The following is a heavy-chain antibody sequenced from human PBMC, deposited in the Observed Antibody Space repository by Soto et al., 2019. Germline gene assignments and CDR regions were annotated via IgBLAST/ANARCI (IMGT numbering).Heavy chain of an antibody. CDR2: ISYDGSDK. Sequence: QVQLVESGGGVVQPGRSLRLSCAASGFTFSSSGMHWVRQAPGKGLEWVAIISYDGSDKYYADSVKGRFTISRDDSKNTLFLQMNSLRAEDTAVYYCAKAYCSGGRCYEPNDWGQGTLVTVSS. J-gene: IGHJ4*02. V-gene: IGHV3-30*18. D-gene: IGHD2-15*01. CDR1: GFTFSSSG. CDR3: AKAYCSGGRCYEPND.